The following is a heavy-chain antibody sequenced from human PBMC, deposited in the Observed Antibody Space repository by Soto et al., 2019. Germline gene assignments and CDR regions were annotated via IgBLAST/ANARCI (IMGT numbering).Heavy chain of an antibody. J-gene: IGHJ4*02. CDR1: SFTFSSYA. Sequence: QVQLVESGGGVVQPGRSLRLSCAASSFTFSSYAMHWVRQAPGKGLEWVAAISYDGSDKYYADSVKGRFTISRDNSKNTLNLQMNSLRADDTAVYYCAKALGELSPESYDYWGQGTLITVSS. CDR2: ISYDGSDK. V-gene: IGHV3-30*18. D-gene: IGHD3-16*02. CDR3: AKALGELSPESYDY.